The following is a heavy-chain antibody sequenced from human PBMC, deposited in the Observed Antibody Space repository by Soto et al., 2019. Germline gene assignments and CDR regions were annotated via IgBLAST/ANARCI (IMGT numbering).Heavy chain of an antibody. Sequence: RLSCAASGFTFRSYAMHWVRQAPGKGLEWVAVISYDGSNKYYADSVKGRFTISRDNSKNTLYLQMNSLRAEDTAVYYCARDRWRQQLLLTWFDPWGQGTLVTVSS. CDR2: ISYDGSNK. D-gene: IGHD6-13*01. CDR3: ARDRWRQQLLLTWFDP. CDR1: GFTFRSYA. V-gene: IGHV3-30-3*01. J-gene: IGHJ5*02.